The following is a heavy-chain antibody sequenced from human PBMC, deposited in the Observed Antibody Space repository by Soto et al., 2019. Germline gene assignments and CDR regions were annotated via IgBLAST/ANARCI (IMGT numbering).Heavy chain of an antibody. D-gene: IGHD2-15*01. CDR1: GFTLRNYA. J-gene: IGHJ4*02. V-gene: IGHV3-23*01. CDR2: ISGSGGST. CDR3: AKWYCSGGSCYPTFDS. Sequence: GGSLRLSCAGSGFTLRNYAMSWVRQAPGKGLEWVSGISGSGGSTYYTDSVKGRFTMSRDNSKNTLYLQMNSLRAEDTAVYYCAKWYCSGGSCYPTFDSWGQGTLVTVSS.